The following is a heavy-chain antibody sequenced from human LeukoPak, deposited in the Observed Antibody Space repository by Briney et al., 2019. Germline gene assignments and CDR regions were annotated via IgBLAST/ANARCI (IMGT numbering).Heavy chain of an antibody. J-gene: IGHJ4*02. CDR1: GFTFSNYN. CDR3: AKDLLSRSGSPRYFDY. CDR2: ITRGSIYT. D-gene: IGHD1-26*01. Sequence: GGSLRLSCAASGFTFSNYNMNWVRQTPGKGLEWVSSITRGSIYTFYADSVKGRFTISRDNSKNTLYLQMNSLRAEDTAVYYCAKDLLSRSGSPRYFDYWGQGTLVTVSS. V-gene: IGHV3-21*04.